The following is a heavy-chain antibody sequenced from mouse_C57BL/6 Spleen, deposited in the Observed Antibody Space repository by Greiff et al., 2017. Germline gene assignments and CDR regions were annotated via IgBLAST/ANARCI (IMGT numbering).Heavy chain of an antibody. J-gene: IGHJ3*01. CDR3: ARGSIYLPAWCAY. CDR1: GFTFSSYT. V-gene: IGHV5-9*01. D-gene: IGHD1-1*01. CDR2: ISGGGGNT. Sequence: EVMLVESGGGLVKPGGSLKLSCAASGFTFSSYTMSWVRQTPEKRLEWVGTISGGGGNTYSPDSVKGRFTISRDNAKNTMYLQMSSLRSEDTALYYCARGSIYLPAWCAYWGQGTLVTVSA.